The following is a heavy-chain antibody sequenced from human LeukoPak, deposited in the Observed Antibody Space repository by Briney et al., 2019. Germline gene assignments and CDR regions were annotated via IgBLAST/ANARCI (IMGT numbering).Heavy chain of an antibody. D-gene: IGHD3-10*01. CDR1: GYTLTELS. CDR3: ATVSYCASGSLQYFQH. CDR2: FDPEDGET. Sequence: GASVKVSCKVSGYTLTELSMHWVRQAPGKGLEWMGGFDPEDGETIYAQKFQGRVTMTEDTSTDTAYMELSSLRSEDTAVYYCATVSYCASGSLQYFQHWGQGTLVTVSS. J-gene: IGHJ1*01. V-gene: IGHV1-24*01.